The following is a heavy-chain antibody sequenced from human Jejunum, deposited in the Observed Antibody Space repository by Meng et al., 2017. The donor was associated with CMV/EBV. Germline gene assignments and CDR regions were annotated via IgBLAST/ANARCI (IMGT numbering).Heavy chain of an antibody. Sequence: FTVSAYGMHWVRQAPGKGLECVAFMRTDGSNKFYGDSVKGRFTISRDNSRNTLFLQMTGLRGEDTAVYYCARVLWFAEQYNWFDLWGQGTPVTVSS. J-gene: IGHJ5*02. D-gene: IGHD2-21*01. CDR1: FTVSAYG. CDR3: ARVLWFAEQYNWFDL. CDR2: MRTDGSNK. V-gene: IGHV3-30*02.